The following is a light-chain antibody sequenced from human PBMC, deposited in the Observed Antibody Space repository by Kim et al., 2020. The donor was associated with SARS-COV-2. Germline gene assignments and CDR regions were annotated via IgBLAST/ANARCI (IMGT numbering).Light chain of an antibody. CDR1: KLVDKY. Sequence: SYELTQPPSVSVSPGQTASITCSGDKLVDKYACWYQQKPGQSPVLVIYQDSKRPSGIPERFSGSNSGNTATLTISGTQAMDEADYYCQAWDSSTAVFGTGTKVTVL. J-gene: IGLJ1*01. V-gene: IGLV3-1*01. CDR2: QDS. CDR3: QAWDSSTAV.